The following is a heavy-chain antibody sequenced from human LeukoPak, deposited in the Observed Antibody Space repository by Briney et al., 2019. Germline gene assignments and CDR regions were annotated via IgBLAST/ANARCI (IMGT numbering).Heavy chain of an antibody. CDR2: ISYDGSNK. J-gene: IGHJ4*02. D-gene: IGHD6-19*01. CDR1: GFTLSNAW. V-gene: IGHV3-30*18. CDR3: AKDYYSSGWYFDY. Sequence: GGSLRLSCVASGFTLSNAWMSWVRRAPGKGLEWVAIISYDGSNKYYADSVKGRFTISRDNSKNTLYLQMNSLRAEDTAVYYCAKDYYSSGWYFDYWGQGTLVTVSS.